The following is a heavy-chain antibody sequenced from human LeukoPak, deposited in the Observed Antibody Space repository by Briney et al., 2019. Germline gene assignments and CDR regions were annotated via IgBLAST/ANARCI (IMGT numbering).Heavy chain of an antibody. J-gene: IGHJ5*02. V-gene: IGHV1-2*04. CDR1: GYTFTGYY. Sequence: ASVKVSCKASGYTFTGYYMHWVRQAPGQGLEWMGWINPNSGGTNYAQKFQGWVTMTRDTSISTAYMELSRLRSDDTAVYYCARGKKVYGDCIYNWFDPWGQGTLVTVSS. D-gene: IGHD4-17*01. CDR3: ARGKKVYGDCIYNWFDP. CDR2: INPNSGGT.